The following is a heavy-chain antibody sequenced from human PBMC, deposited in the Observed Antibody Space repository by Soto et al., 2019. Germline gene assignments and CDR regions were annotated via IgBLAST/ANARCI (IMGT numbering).Heavy chain of an antibody. CDR3: AREGPAAGSYYYYGMDV. V-gene: IGHV1-69*08. D-gene: IGHD2-2*01. CDR2: IIPILGIA. J-gene: IGHJ6*02. CDR1: GGTFSSYT. Sequence: QVQLVQSGAAVKKPGSSVKVSCKASGGTFSSYTISWVRQAPGQGLEWMGRIIPILGIANYAQKFQRRVTITADKSTSTAHMELSSLRSEDTAVYYCAREGPAAGSYYYYGMDVWGQGTTVTVSS.